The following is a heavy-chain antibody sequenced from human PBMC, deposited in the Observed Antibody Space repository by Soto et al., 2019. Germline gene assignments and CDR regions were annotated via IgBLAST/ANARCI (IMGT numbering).Heavy chain of an antibody. J-gene: IGHJ5*02. CDR2: IFYTGTT. D-gene: IGHD2-2*01. V-gene: IGHV4-39*02. CDR3: ARLVVVAPVANA. CDR1: GGSINYNSYY. Sequence: SETLSLTCSVSGGSINYNSYYWGWIRQPPGKGLERVGGIFYTGTTYYSPSLKDRVTISVDTSKNSFSLNLTSVTAADTAVYFCARLVVVAPVANAWGQGTLDTASS.